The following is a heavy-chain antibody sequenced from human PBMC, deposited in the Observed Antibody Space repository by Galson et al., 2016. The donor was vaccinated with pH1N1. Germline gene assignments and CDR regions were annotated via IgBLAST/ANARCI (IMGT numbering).Heavy chain of an antibody. V-gene: IGHV3-48*04. CDR3: VRDDYESWSGYDAFDI. J-gene: IGHJ3*02. CDR2: ISSSSTRV. Sequence: SLRLSCAASTFTFSRHGMNWVRQAPGKGLEWISYISSSSTRVFYADSVKGRFTISRDNAKNSPYLQMKSLRAEDTAVYYCVRDDYESWSGYDAFDIWGPGTMVTVSS. CDR1: TFTFSRHG. D-gene: IGHD3-3*01.